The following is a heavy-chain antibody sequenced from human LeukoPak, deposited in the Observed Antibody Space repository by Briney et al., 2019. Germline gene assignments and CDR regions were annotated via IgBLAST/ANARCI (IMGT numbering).Heavy chain of an antibody. V-gene: IGHV4-38-2*02. J-gene: IGHJ4*02. CDR1: GYSISSGYY. CDR2: IYHSGST. D-gene: IGHD2-21*01. CDR3: ARVWGLIN. Sequence: SETLSLTCTVSGYSISSGYYWGWIRQPPGKGLEWIGSIYHSGSTYYNPSLKSRVTISVDTAKNQFSLKLSSVTAADTAVYYCARVWGLINWGQGTLVTVSS.